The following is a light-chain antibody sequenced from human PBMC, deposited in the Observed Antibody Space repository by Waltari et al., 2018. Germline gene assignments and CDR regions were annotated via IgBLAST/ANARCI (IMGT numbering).Light chain of an antibody. J-gene: IGLJ3*02. CDR3: QTWGTGIHWV. CDR2: LSSDGSH. Sequence: QLVLTQSPSASASLGASVKLTCTLSSGHSSYAISWHQQQPEKGPRYLMKLSSDGSHSKADGIPDRFSGSSSGAERYLIISSLQSEDETDYYCQTWGTGIHWVFGGGTKLTVL. V-gene: IGLV4-69*01. CDR1: SGHSSYA.